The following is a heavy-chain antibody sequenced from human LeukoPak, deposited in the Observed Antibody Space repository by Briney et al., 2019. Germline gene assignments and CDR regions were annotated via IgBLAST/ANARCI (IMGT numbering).Heavy chain of an antibody. D-gene: IGHD1-26*01. CDR3: ARVPPIVGATQRGHNWFDP. J-gene: IGHJ5*02. Sequence: ASVKVSCKASGYTFTSYGISWVRQAPGQGLEWMGWISAYNGNTNYAQKLQGRVTMTTDTSTSTAYMELRSLRSDDTAVYYCARVPPIVGATQRGHNWFDPWGQGTLVTVSS. V-gene: IGHV1-18*01. CDR2: ISAYNGNT. CDR1: GYTFTSYG.